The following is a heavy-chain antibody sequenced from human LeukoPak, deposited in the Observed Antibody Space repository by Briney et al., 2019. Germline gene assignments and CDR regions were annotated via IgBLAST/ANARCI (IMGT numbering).Heavy chain of an antibody. CDR1: GGSFSGYY. CDR3: ARRSTVTALFDY. Sequence: SETLSLTCAVYGGSFSGYYWSWIRQPPGKGLEWIGEINHSGSTNYNPSLKSRLTISVDTSKNQFSLKLTSVTAADTAVYYCARRSTVTALFDYWGQGTLVTVSS. V-gene: IGHV4-34*01. CDR2: INHSGST. J-gene: IGHJ4*02. D-gene: IGHD4-17*01.